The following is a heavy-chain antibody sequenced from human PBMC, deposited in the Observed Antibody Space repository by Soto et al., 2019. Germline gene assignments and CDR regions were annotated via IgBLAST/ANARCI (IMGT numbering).Heavy chain of an antibody. D-gene: IGHD3-9*01. CDR3: ARAALWYFDWLLDYYYMDV. CDR1: GYTFTSYA. J-gene: IGHJ6*03. Sequence: GASVKVSCKASGYTFTSYAMHWVRQAPGQRLEWMGWINAGNGNTKYSQKFQGRVTITRDTSASTAYMELSSLRSEDTAVYYCARAALWYFDWLLDYYYMDVWGKGNTVTVSS. V-gene: IGHV1-3*01. CDR2: INAGNGNT.